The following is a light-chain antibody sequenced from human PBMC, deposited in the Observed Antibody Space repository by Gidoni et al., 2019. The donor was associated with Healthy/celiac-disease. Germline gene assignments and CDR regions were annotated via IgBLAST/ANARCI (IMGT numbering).Light chain of an antibody. CDR3: QQRSNWPT. CDR2: DAS. J-gene: IGKJ5*01. CDR1: QSVSSY. Sequence: EIVLTQSPATLPLSPGERATLSFRASQSVSSYLAWYQQKPGQAPRLLIYDASNRATGIPARFSGSGSGTDFSLTISSLEPEDFAVYYCQQRSNWPTFGQGTRLEIK. V-gene: IGKV3-11*01.